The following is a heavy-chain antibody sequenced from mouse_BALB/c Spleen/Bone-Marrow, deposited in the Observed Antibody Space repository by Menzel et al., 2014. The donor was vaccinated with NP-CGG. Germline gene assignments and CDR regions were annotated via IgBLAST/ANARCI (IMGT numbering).Heavy chain of an antibody. CDR2: IYPGDDDT. V-gene: IGHV1-80*01. CDR3: AGSTPLAY. J-gene: IGHJ3*01. Sequence: VQLQESGAELVRPGSSVKISCKASGYAFSRSWMNWVKQRPGQGLEWIGQIYPGDDDTNNSGKFKGRATLSADKSSGTAYMQLSSLTSEDSAVYFCAGSTPLAYWGQGTLVTVSA. CDR1: GYAFSRSW. D-gene: IGHD1-1*01.